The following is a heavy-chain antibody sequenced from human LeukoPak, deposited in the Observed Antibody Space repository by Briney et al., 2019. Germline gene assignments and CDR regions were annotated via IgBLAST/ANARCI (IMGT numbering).Heavy chain of an antibody. Sequence: SETLSPTCTVSGGSISSSSYYWGWLRQPPGKGLEWIGSIYYSGSTYYNPSLKSRVTISVDTSKNQFSLKLSSVTAADTAVYYCARVLVVVVITTWFYFDYWGQGTLVTVSS. V-gene: IGHV4-39*07. CDR2: IYYSGST. J-gene: IGHJ4*02. CDR1: GGSISSSSYY. D-gene: IGHD3-22*01. CDR3: ARVLVVVVITTWFYFDY.